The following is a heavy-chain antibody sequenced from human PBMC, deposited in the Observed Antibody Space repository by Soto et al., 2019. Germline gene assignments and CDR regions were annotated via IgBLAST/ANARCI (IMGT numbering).Heavy chain of an antibody. CDR1: GGTFSSYA. D-gene: IGHD5-12*01. J-gene: IGHJ4*02. Sequence: SVKVSCNASGGTFSSYAISWVRQAPGQGLEWMGGIIPIFGTANYAQKFQGRVTITADESTSTAYMELSSLRSEDTAVYYCARDPGGDGYNYYFDYWGQGTLVTVS. V-gene: IGHV1-69*13. CDR3: ARDPGGDGYNYYFDY. CDR2: IIPIFGTA.